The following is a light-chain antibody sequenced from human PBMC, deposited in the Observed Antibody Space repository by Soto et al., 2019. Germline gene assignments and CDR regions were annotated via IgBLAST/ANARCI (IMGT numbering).Light chain of an antibody. Sequence: EIVLTQSPGTLSLSPGEIATLSFMSSLTFSDNYLSWYQQKAGQAPRLVIYGASSRATGIPDRFSASGSGTDFTLTISRLEPEDFAVYYCQQYSSAPLTFGQGTKVDIK. J-gene: IGKJ1*01. CDR2: GAS. CDR1: LTFSDNY. V-gene: IGKV3-20*01. CDR3: QQYSSAPLT.